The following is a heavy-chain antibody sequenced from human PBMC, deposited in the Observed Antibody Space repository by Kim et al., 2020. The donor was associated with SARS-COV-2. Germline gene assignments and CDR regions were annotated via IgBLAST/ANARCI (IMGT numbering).Heavy chain of an antibody. CDR3: HLYQYYSNLDV. CDR2: IYSSGTT. D-gene: IGHD2-2*01. CDR1: SGSISRSTYY. Sequence: SETLSLTCTVSSGSISRSTYYWGWIRQPPGKGLEWIGSIYSSGTTYYNSSLQSRVTINVDTSKNQFSLKLSSVTAADTAVYHCHLYQYYSNLDVWGQGTTVTV. J-gene: IGHJ6*02. V-gene: IGHV4-39*01.